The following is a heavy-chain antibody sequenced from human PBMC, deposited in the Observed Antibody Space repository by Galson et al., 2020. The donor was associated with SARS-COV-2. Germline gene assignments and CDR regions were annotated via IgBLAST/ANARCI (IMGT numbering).Heavy chain of an antibody. CDR2: INHRGST. CDR3: ARDLRVHYEGIDV. D-gene: IGHD3-3*01. CDR1: GGSFRNYY. Sequence: SETLSLTCAVYGGSFRNYYWTWIRQSPEKGLEWLGEINHRGSTNYNPSLKSRVAMSVDASKNQFSLNLSSVTAADTAVYYCARDLRVHYEGIDVWGQGTTVTVSS. V-gene: IGHV4-34*01. J-gene: IGHJ6*02.